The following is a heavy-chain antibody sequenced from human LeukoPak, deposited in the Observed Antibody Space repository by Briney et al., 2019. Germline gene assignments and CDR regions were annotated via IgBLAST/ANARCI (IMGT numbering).Heavy chain of an antibody. CDR2: ISDDGTNK. J-gene: IGHJ4*02. CDR1: GFTFSSYG. CDR3: AKDNKRYGYDY. D-gene: IGHD5-18*01. V-gene: IGHV3-30*18. Sequence: GGSLRLSCAASGFTFSSYGMHWVRQGPGKGLEWVAVISDDGTNKYYTDSVKGRFTISRDSSKNSLFLQMNSLRVEDTAVYYCAKDNKRYGYDYWGQGTLVTVSS.